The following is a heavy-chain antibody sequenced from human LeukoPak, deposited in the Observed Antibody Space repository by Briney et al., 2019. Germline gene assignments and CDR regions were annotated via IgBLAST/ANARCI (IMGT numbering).Heavy chain of an antibody. Sequence: GGSLRLSCAASGFTVSSNYMSWVRQAPGKGLEWVSVIYSGVSTYYADPVKGRFTISRDNSKNTLYLQMNSLRAEVTAVYYCAGGSSFLLDYWGQGTLVTVSS. V-gene: IGHV3-53*01. CDR3: AGGSSFLLDY. CDR1: GFTVSSNY. CDR2: IYSGVST. D-gene: IGHD6-6*01. J-gene: IGHJ4*02.